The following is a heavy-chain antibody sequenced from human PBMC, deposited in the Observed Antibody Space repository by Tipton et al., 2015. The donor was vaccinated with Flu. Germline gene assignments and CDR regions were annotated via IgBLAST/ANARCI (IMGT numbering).Heavy chain of an antibody. Sequence: TLSLTCTVSADSVSSGFYHWTWIRQPPGKGLEWLGYIYYTGSTQYNPSLKSRVTMSLDASKNQLSLKLTSVSAADTAVYYCARDTVTFPRIFDYWGQGTLVTVSS. D-gene: IGHD4-17*01. V-gene: IGHV4-61*01. CDR3: ARDTVTFPRIFDY. CDR2: IYYTGST. J-gene: IGHJ4*02. CDR1: ADSVSSGFYH.